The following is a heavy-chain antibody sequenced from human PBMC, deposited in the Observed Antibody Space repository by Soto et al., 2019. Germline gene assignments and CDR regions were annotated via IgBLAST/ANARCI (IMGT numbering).Heavy chain of an antibody. CDR2: INPNSGGT. Sequence: QVQLVQSGAEVKKPGASVKVSCKASGYTFTGYYMHWVRQAPGQGLEWMGWINPNSGGTNYAQKFQGWVTMTRDTSISTAYMELSRLRSDDTAVYYCARGGSSSWLLTSVFDPWGQGTLVTVSS. CDR3: ARGGSSSWLLTSVFDP. CDR1: GYTFTGYY. J-gene: IGHJ5*02. D-gene: IGHD6-13*01. V-gene: IGHV1-2*04.